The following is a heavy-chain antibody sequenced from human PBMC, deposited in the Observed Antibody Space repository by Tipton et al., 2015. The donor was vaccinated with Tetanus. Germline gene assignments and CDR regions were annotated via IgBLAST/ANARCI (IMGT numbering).Heavy chain of an antibody. J-gene: IGHJ4*02. D-gene: IGHD1-26*01. CDR1: GFTFDDYA. Sequence: SLRLSCAASGFTFDDYAMHWVRQAPGKGLEWVSGISWNSGSIGYADSVKGRFTISRDNAKNSLYLQMNSLRAEDTALYYCAKDNQGAIDYWGQGTLVTVSS. V-gene: IGHV3-9*01. CDR3: AKDNQGAIDY. CDR2: ISWNSGSI.